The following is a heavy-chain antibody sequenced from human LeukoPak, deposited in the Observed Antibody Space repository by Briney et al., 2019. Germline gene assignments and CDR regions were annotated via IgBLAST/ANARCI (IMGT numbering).Heavy chain of an antibody. V-gene: IGHV3-21*01. CDR1: GFTFSSYA. Sequence: GGSLRLSCAASGFTFSSYAMNWVRQAPGKGLEWVSTISTSSSDIYYADSLKGRFTISRDNAKNSLYLQMNSLRAEDTAVYYCAREFGFWGQGTLVTVSS. J-gene: IGHJ4*02. CDR2: ISTSSSDI. CDR3: AREFGF. D-gene: IGHD3-10*01.